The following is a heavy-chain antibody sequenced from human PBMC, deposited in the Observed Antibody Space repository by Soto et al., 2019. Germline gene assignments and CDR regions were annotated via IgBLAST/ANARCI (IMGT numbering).Heavy chain of an antibody. V-gene: IGHV1-69*13. J-gene: IGHJ4*02. Sequence: SVKVSCKASGGTFSSYAISWVRQAPGQGLEWMGGIIPIFGTANYAQKFQGRVTITADESTSTAYMELSSLRSEDTAVYYCARGNYDFWSGYYIPRYYFDYWGQGPLVTVSS. CDR1: GGTFSSYA. CDR2: IIPIFGTA. CDR3: ARGNYDFWSGYYIPRYYFDY. D-gene: IGHD3-3*01.